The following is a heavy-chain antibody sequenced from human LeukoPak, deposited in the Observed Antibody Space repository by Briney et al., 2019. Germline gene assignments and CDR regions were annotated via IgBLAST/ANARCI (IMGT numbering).Heavy chain of an antibody. J-gene: IGHJ4*02. CDR2: IHNTGTT. Sequence: SVTLSLTCTVSGGSISSVGYYWGWIRQPPGKGLEWAATIHNTGTTNYNPSLKSRVTVSIDTSRNQISLNLSSVAAGDTAVYFCAKSHLGVPHDYWGQGTLVTVSS. CDR3: AKSHLGVPHDY. CDR1: GGSISSVGYY. V-gene: IGHV4-39*01. D-gene: IGHD3-3*01.